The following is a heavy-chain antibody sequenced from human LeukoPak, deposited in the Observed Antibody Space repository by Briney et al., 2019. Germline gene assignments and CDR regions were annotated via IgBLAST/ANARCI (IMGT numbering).Heavy chain of an antibody. CDR1: GFTFSSYG. V-gene: IGHV3-30*18. CDR3: AKDRSRQLVTRGAFDI. CDR2: ISYDGTNK. D-gene: IGHD6-13*01. Sequence: PGGSLRLSCAASGFTFSSYGMHWVRQAPGKGLEWVAVISYDGTNKYYADSVKGRFTTSRDNSKNTLYLQMNSLSAEDTAVYYCAKDRSRQLVTRGAFDIWGQGTMVTVSS. J-gene: IGHJ3*02.